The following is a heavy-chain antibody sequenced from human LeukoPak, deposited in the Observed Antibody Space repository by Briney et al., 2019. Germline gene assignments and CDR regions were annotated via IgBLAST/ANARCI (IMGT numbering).Heavy chain of an antibody. V-gene: IGHV4-34*01. CDR3: ARGIGGWYNVHYFDY. Sequence: SETLSLTCAVYGGSFSGYYWSWIRQPPGKGLEWIGEINHSGSTNYNPSLKSRVTISVDTSKNPFSLKLSSVTAADTAVYYCARGIGGWYNVHYFDYWGQGTLVTVSS. J-gene: IGHJ4*02. CDR2: INHSGST. D-gene: IGHD6-19*01. CDR1: GGSFSGYY.